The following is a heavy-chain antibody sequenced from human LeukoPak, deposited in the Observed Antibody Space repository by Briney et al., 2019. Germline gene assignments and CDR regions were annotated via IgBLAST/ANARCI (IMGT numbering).Heavy chain of an antibody. Sequence: SGWSLRLSCAGSGFTFSTYWMSWVRQAPGKGLEWVANIKEDGSEKYYVDSVKGRFTISRDNAKNSVYLQMSSLRAEDTAVYYCAKDTWIVVAATSVLDYWGQGTLVTVSS. D-gene: IGHD2-15*01. CDR1: GFTFSTYW. J-gene: IGHJ4*02. CDR2: IKEDGSEK. V-gene: IGHV3-7*01. CDR3: AKDTWIVVAATSVLDY.